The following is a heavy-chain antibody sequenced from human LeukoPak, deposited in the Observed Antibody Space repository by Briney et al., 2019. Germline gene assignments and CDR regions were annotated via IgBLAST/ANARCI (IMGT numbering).Heavy chain of an antibody. CDR2: ISSSGSTI. J-gene: IGHJ6*03. V-gene: IGHV3-48*03. Sequence: GGSLRLSCAASGFTFSSYEMNWVRQAPGKGLEWVSYISSSGSTIYYADSVKGRFTISRDNAKNSLYLQMNSLRADDTAVYYCAREYYFYHMDGWGKGTTVTVSS. CDR1: GFTFSSYE. CDR3: AREYYFYHMDG.